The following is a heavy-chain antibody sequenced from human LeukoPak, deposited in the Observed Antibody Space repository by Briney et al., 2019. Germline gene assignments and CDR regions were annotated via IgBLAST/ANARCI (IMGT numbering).Heavy chain of an antibody. CDR1: GFTFSDYY. Sequence: GGSLRLSCAASGFTFSDYYMSWIRQAPGKGLEWVSYISSSGSTIYYADSVKGRFTISRDNAKNSLYLQMDSLRAEDTAVYYCARELERNNFDYWGQGTLVTVSS. CDR2: ISSSGSTI. D-gene: IGHD1-1*01. CDR3: ARELERNNFDY. V-gene: IGHV3-11*01. J-gene: IGHJ4*02.